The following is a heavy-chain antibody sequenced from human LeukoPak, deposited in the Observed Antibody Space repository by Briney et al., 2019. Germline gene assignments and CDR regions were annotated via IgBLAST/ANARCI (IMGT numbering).Heavy chain of an antibody. Sequence: GGSLRLSCAASGFTFSNYGMNWVRQAPGKGLEWVSAISGSGGSTYYADSVKGRFTISRDNSKNTLYLQMNSLRAEDTAVYYCAKLPSRQAMVTTDYWGQGTLVTVSS. D-gene: IGHD5-18*01. J-gene: IGHJ4*02. V-gene: IGHV3-23*01. CDR3: AKLPSRQAMVTTDY. CDR1: GFTFSNYG. CDR2: ISGSGGST.